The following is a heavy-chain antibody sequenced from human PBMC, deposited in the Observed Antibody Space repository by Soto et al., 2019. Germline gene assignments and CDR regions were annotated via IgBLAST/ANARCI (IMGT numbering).Heavy chain of an antibody. CDR3: ARAEDSLDP. V-gene: IGHV4-4*02. Sequence: QVQLQESGPGLVKPSGTLSLTCAVSGGSISSSNWWSWVRQPPGKGLEWIGEIYHSGSTNYNPSLKTRGIISVVKSKNQFSLKLSSVSASVTVVYYCARAEDSLDPWGQGTLVTVSS. CDR2: IYHSGST. J-gene: IGHJ5*02. CDR1: GGSISSSNW.